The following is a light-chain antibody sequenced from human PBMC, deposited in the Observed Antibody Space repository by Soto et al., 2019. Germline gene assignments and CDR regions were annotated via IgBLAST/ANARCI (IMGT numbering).Light chain of an antibody. CDR2: VAS. V-gene: IGKV3-20*01. CDR3: QQYGGSPQT. Sequence: EIVLTQSPGTLSLSPGERATLSCRASQSVSNYLAWYQQKPGQAPRLLIYVASSRATGIPGRFSGSGSGTDFTLTISRLEPEDFAVYYCQQYGGSPQTFGQGTKVDIK. J-gene: IGKJ1*01. CDR1: QSVSNY.